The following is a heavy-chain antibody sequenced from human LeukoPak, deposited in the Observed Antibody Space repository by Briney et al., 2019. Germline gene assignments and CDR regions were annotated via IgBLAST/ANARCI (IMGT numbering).Heavy chain of an antibody. V-gene: IGHV3-7*04. CDR1: GFTFSSYW. J-gene: IGHJ3*02. D-gene: IGHD1-26*01. CDR2: IKQDGSEK. Sequence: GGSLRLSCAASGFTFSSYWMSWVRQAPGKGLEWVANIKQDGSEKYYVDSVKGRFTISRDNAKNSLYLQMNSLRAEDTAVYYCATELLGDAFDIWGQGTMVTVSS. CDR3: ATELLGDAFDI.